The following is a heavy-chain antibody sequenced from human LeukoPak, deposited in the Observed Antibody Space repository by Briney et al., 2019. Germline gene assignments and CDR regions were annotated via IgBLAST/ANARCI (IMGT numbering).Heavy chain of an antibody. J-gene: IGHJ5*02. CDR1: GFTVSTNC. Sequence: GGSLRLSCAASGFTVSTNCMSWVRQAPGKGLEWVSVIYSGGSTYYADSVKGRFTISRDNSKNTLYLQMNSLRADDTAVYYCARQVDFSSGWSNWFDPWGQGTLVTVSS. V-gene: IGHV3-66*04. CDR2: IYSGGST. CDR3: ARQVDFSSGWSNWFDP. D-gene: IGHD6-19*01.